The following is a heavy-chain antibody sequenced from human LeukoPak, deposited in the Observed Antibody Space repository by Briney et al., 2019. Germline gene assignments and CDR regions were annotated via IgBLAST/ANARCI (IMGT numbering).Heavy chain of an antibody. J-gene: IGHJ5*02. Sequence: SETLSLTCAVSGGSFSGYYWNWIRQSPGKGLEWIGEINHSGSTYYNPSLKSRVTISVDTSKNQFSLKLSSVTAADTAVYYCARDQPKIYSGSYSRSWFDPWGQGTLVTVSS. CDR2: INHSGST. CDR3: ARDQPKIYSGSYSRSWFDP. D-gene: IGHD1-26*01. V-gene: IGHV4-34*01. CDR1: GGSFSGYY.